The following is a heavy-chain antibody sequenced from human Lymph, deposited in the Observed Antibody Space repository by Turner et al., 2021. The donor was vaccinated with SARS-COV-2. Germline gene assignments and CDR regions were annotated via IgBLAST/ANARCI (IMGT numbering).Heavy chain of an antibody. J-gene: IGHJ6*02. CDR1: GGTFSSSA. D-gene: IGHD6-13*01. CDR2: NIPMLGIA. Sequence: QVQLVQSGAEVKKPGSSVKVSCKASGGTFSSSAISWVRQAPGQGLEWRGGNIPMLGIANYEQKFQGRVTITADKSTSQAYMGLGSLRAEDTALYYCARIVAPGMGGGVYYYYYGMDVWGQGTTVTVSS. V-gene: IGHV1-69*10. CDR3: ARIVAPGMGGGVYYYYYGMDV.